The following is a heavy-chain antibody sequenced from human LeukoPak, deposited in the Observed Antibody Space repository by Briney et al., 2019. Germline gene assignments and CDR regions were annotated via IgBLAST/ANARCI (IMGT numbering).Heavy chain of an antibody. CDR2: INWNGGST. CDR1: GFTFDDYG. Sequence: PGGSLRLSCAASGFTFDDYGMSWVRQAPGKGLEWVPGINWNGGSTGYADSVKGRFTISRDNAKNSLYLQMNSLRAEDTALYYCARSPLLCSSTSCYTGAFDIWGQGTMVTVSS. J-gene: IGHJ3*02. D-gene: IGHD2-2*02. CDR3: ARSPLLCSSTSCYTGAFDI. V-gene: IGHV3-20*04.